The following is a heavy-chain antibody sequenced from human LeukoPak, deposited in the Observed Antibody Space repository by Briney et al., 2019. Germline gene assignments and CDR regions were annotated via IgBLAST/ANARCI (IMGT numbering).Heavy chain of an antibody. V-gene: IGHV7-4-1*02. J-gene: IGHJ3*02. D-gene: IGHD2-15*01. CDR2: INTNTGNP. CDR3: AKYCSGGSCYGLDAFDI. CDR1: GYTFTSYA. Sequence: ASVKVSCKASGYTFTSYAMNWVRQAPGQGLEWMGWINTNTGNPTYAQGFTGRFVFSLDTSVSTAYLQISSLKAEDTAVYYCAKYCSGGSCYGLDAFDIWGQGTMVTVSS.